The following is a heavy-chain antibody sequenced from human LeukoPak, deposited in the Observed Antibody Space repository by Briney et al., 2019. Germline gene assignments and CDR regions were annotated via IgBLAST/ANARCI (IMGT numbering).Heavy chain of an antibody. J-gene: IGHJ3*02. CDR3: ATXGRNGXXXXAFDI. V-gene: IGHV4-59*01. D-gene: IGHD1-26*01. CDR2: IFYSGST. Sequence: NLSETLSLTCSVSGGFISTYYWSWIRQPPGKGLEWIGYIFYSGSTNYNPSLKSRVTISVDTSKNQFSLKLSSVTAADTAVYYCATXGRNGXXXXAFDIWGQGTMVTVSS. CDR1: GGFISTYY.